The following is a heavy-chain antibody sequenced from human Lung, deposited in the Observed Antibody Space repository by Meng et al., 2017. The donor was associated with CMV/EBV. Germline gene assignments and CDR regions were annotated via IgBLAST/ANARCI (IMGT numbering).Heavy chain of an antibody. Sequence: QVQLEGAGPGLVKPSGTLSLTCAVLGGSISSSNWWSWVRQPPGKGLEWIGEIYHSGSTNYNPSLKSRVTISVDKSKNQFSLKLSSVTAADTAVYYCASFPPPGKQWLVTDYWGQGTLVTVSS. CDR1: GGSISSSNW. V-gene: IGHV4-4*02. J-gene: IGHJ4*02. CDR2: IYHSGST. CDR3: ASFPPPGKQWLVTDY. D-gene: IGHD6-19*01.